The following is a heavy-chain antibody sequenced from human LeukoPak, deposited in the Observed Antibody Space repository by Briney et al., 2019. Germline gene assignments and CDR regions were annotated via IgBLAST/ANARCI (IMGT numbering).Heavy chain of an antibody. V-gene: IGHV3-33*01. Sequence: GGSLRLSCAASGFTFSTYGMHWVRQAPGKGLEWVAVIWNDGSNKYYADSVKGRFTISRDNSKNTLYLQMNSLRAGDTAVYYCARDGPGYSFDYWGQGTLVTVSS. CDR3: ARDGPGYSFDY. CDR2: IWNDGSNK. J-gene: IGHJ4*02. D-gene: IGHD5-18*01. CDR1: GFTFSTYG.